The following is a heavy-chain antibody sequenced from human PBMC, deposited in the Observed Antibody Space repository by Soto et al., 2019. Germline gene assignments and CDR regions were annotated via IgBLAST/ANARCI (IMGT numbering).Heavy chain of an antibody. CDR2: LYYSGHT. Sequence: LDTLSLPCTVSGRSISSYYWSWIRQPPGKGLEWIEHLYYSGHTNYNASLKNRDNISIDTSKNQLYLTLSSVTSADTAVYYCERGAGNFGVFNNGFDAWGQGTPVTVSS. D-gene: IGHD3-3*01. CDR3: ERGAGNFGVFNNGFDA. J-gene: IGHJ5*02. CDR1: GRSISSYY. V-gene: IGHV4-59*01.